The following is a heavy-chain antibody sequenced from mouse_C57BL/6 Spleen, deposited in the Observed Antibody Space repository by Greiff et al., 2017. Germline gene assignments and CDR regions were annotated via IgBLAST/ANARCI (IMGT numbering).Heavy chain of an antibody. V-gene: IGHV5-4*03. Sequence: EVNLVESGGGLVKPGGSLKLSCAASGFTFSSYAMSWVRQTPEKRLEWVATISDGGSYTYYPDNVKGRFTISRDNAKNNLYLQMSHLKSEDTAMYYGARDITTVVATGFAYWGQGTLVTVSA. CDR3: ARDITTVVATGFAY. J-gene: IGHJ3*01. D-gene: IGHD1-1*01. CDR1: GFTFSSYA. CDR2: ISDGGSYT.